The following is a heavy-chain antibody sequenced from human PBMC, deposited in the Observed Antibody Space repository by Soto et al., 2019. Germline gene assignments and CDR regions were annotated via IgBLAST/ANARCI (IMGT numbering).Heavy chain of an antibody. CDR1: GDSISSNSAA. J-gene: IGHJ6*03. CDR3: AGTTSHQWYYMDV. D-gene: IGHD1-7*01. CDR2: TYYRSRWYN. Sequence: LSQTLSLTCAISGDSISSNSAAWNWIRLSPSRGLEWLARTYYRSRWYNDYAVFVRSRITVNPDTSKNQFSLQLTSVTPEDTAVYYCAGTTSHQWYYMDVWGKGTTVTVSS. V-gene: IGHV6-1*01.